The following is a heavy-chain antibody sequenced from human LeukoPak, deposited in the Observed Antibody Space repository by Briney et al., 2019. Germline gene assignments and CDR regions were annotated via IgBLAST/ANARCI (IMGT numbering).Heavy chain of an antibody. D-gene: IGHD4-17*01. CDR1: GGSISSGSYY. CDR3: ARDLYGDDYFDY. J-gene: IGHJ4*02. Sequence: PSQTLSLTCTVSGGSISSGSYYWSWIRQPAGKGLEWIGYIYYDGSTDYNPSLKSRVTISVDTSKNKFSLKLSSVTAADTAVYYCARDLYGDDYFDYWGQGTLVTVSS. V-gene: IGHV4-61*10. CDR2: IYYDGST.